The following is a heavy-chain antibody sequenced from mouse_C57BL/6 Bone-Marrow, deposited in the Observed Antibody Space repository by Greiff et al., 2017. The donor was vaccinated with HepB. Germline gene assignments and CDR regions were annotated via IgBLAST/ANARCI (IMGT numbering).Heavy chain of an antibody. CDR2: ITPYNGGT. J-gene: IGHJ1*03. Sequence: VQLQQSGPVLVKPGASVKMSCKASGYTFTDYYMNWVKQSHGKSLEWIGVITPYNGGTSYNQKFKVKATLTVDKSSRTAYMELNSLTSEDSAVYDCARAPYYYGSSFFGWGTGTTVTVSS. CDR3: ARAPYYYGSSFFG. CDR1: GYTFTDYY. D-gene: IGHD1-1*01. V-gene: IGHV1-19*01.